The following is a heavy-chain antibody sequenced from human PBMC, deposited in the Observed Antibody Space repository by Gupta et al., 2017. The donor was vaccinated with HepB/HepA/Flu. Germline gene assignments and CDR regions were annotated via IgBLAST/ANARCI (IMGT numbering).Heavy chain of an antibody. Sequence: VLMTESGGGLVQPGGSLKLSCADSGFTFTPQLWVRQAPGKGMVWVSRINSDGSNTAYADSVKGRFTISRDNAKNTLYLQMNSLRAEDTAVYYCVGYCPSGSCPEFVYWGQGALVTVSS. CDR1: GFTFTPQ. CDR3: VGYCPSGSCPEFVY. D-gene: IGHD2-15*01. V-gene: IGHV3-74*03. CDR2: INSDGSNT. J-gene: IGHJ4*02.